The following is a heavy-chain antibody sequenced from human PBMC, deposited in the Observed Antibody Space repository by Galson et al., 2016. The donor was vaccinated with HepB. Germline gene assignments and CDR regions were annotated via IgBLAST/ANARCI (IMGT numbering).Heavy chain of an antibody. CDR1: GYTFTGYY. Sequence: SVKVSCKASGYTFTGYYMHWVRQAPGQGLEWMGRINPNSGGADYAQRFDDWVTLTRDTSISTVYMELSGLRSDDTAAYYCARSFDDWGQGTLVTVSS. V-gene: IGHV1-2*04. J-gene: IGHJ4*02. CDR2: INPNSGGA. CDR3: ARSFDD.